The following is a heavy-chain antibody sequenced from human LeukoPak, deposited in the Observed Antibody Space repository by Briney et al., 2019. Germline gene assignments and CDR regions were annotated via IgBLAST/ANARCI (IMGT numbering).Heavy chain of an antibody. CDR2: SRNKANRYTT. CDR1: GFTFSSYS. D-gene: IGHD3-22*01. CDR3: ARAGDYYSTGDC. V-gene: IGHV3-72*01. J-gene: IGHJ4*02. Sequence: GGSLRLSCAASGFTFSSYSMNWVRQAPGKGLEWVGRSRNKANRYTTEYAASVKGRFTISRDDSNNSLYLQMSSLKTDDTAVYYCARAGDYYSTGDCWGQGTLVTVSS.